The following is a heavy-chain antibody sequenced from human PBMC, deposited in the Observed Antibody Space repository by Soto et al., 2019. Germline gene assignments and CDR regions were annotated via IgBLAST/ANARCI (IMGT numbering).Heavy chain of an antibody. CDR3: ARGSSPHYGMDV. D-gene: IGHD6-6*01. CDR2: IYYSGYT. V-gene: IGHV4-59*06. J-gene: IGHJ6*02. CDR1: GGSISSYH. Sequence: SETQSLTCTVPGGSISSYHWGWIRQPPGEGLELIAYIYYSGYTYYHPSLKSRLSISMDTSKNQFSLKLSSVTAADTAVYYCARGSSPHYGMDVWGQGTTVTVSS.